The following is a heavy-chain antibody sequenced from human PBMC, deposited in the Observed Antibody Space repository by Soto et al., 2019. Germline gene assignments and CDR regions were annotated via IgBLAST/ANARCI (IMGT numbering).Heavy chain of an antibody. J-gene: IGHJ5*02. CDR3: AKDLDYSNYGNWFDP. CDR2: ISGSGGST. CDR1: GFTFSSYA. D-gene: IGHD4-4*01. V-gene: IGHV3-23*01. Sequence: GGSLRLSCAASGFTFSSYAMSWVRQAPGKGLEWVSAISGSGGSTYYADSVKGRFTISRDNSKNTLYLQMNSLRAEDTAVCYCAKDLDYSNYGNWFDPWGQGTLVTVSS.